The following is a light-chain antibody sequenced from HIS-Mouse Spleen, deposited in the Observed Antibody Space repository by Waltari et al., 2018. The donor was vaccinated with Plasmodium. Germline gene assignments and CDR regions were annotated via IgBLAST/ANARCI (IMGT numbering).Light chain of an antibody. CDR1: QDISNY. Sequence: DIQMTQSPSSLSASVGDRVTITCQESQDISNYLNWYQQKPRKAPKLLVYDASNLETGVPSRFSGSGSGTDFTFTISSLQPEDIATYYCQQYDNLPPLFTFGPGTKVDIK. J-gene: IGKJ3*01. CDR2: DAS. V-gene: IGKV1-33*01. CDR3: QQYDNLPPLFT.